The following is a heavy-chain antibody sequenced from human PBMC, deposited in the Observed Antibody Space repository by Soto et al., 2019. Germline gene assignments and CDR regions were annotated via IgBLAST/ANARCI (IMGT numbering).Heavy chain of an antibody. J-gene: IGHJ4*02. CDR3: VRSKGGYSYGTPFDY. CDR2: ISWNSGNI. Sequence: EVQLEESGGALVQPGRSLRLSCAASGFNFDDYAMHWVRQFLGKGLEWVSSISWNSGNIGYADSVKGRFTTSRDNAKNSLYLQMNSLRPEDTALYYCVRSKGGYSYGTPFDYWGQGTLVTVSS. V-gene: IGHV3-9*01. D-gene: IGHD5-18*01. CDR1: GFNFDDYA.